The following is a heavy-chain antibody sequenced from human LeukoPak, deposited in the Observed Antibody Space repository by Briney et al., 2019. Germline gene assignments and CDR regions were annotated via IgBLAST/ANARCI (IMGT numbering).Heavy chain of an antibody. CDR3: ARGVVPAANLARRAFDI. J-gene: IGHJ3*02. V-gene: IGHV1-46*01. CDR2: INPSGGST. CDR1: GYTFTSYY. Sequence: ASVKVSCKASGYTFTSYYMHWVRQAPGQGLEWMGIINPSGGSTSYAQKFQGRVTMTRDTSTSTVYMELSSLRSEDTAVYYCARGVVPAANLARRAFDIWGQGTMVTVSS. D-gene: IGHD2-2*01.